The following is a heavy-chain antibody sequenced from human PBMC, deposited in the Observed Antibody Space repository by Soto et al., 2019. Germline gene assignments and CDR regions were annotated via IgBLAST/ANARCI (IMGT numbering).Heavy chain of an antibody. Sequence: HPVGSLRLSCAASGFTFSSYAMSWVRQAPGKGLEWVSAISGSGGSTYYADSVKGRFTISRDNSKNTLYLQMNSLRAEDTAVYYCAKDGRRDGYNSVKLTLFDYWGQGTLVTVSS. J-gene: IGHJ4*02. CDR1: GFTFSSYA. CDR2: ISGSGGST. V-gene: IGHV3-23*01. D-gene: IGHD5-12*01. CDR3: AKDGRRDGYNSVKLTLFDY.